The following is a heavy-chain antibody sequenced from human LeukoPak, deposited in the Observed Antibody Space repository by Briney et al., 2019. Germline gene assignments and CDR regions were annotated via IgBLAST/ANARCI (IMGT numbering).Heavy chain of an antibody. J-gene: IGHJ5*02. CDR2: IYTSGIT. Sequence: SETLSLTCTVSGGSISSYYWSWIRQPAGKGLEWIGRIYTSGITNYNPSLKSRVTMSVDTSKNQFSLKLSSVTAADTAVYYCARQSRRNYYDSSGYNWFDPWGQGTLVTVSS. CDR1: GGSISSYY. CDR3: ARQSRRNYYDSSGYNWFDP. D-gene: IGHD3-22*01. V-gene: IGHV4-4*07.